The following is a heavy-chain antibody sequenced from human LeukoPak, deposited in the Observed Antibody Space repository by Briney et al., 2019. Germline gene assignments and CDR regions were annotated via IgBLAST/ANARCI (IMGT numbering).Heavy chain of an antibody. CDR2: ISDGGGST. V-gene: IGHV3-23*01. CDR1: GFTFNSYA. J-gene: IGHJ3*02. Sequence: AGGSLRLSCAASGFTFNSYALSWVRQAPGKGLECVAAISDGGGSTYYADSVKGRFAISRDNSKNTVYLQMNSLRVEDTAVYYCAKDLDGYGGLRGDAFDIWGQGTMVIVSS. CDR3: AKDLDGYGGLRGDAFDI. D-gene: IGHD5-24*01.